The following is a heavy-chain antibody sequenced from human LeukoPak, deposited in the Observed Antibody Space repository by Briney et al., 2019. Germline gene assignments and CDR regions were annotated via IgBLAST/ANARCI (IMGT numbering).Heavy chain of an antibody. J-gene: IGHJ5*02. Sequence: PSETLSLTCTVSGGSISSGGYYWSWIRQHPGKGLEWIGYIYYSGSTYYNPSLKSRVTISVDTSKNQFSLKLSSVTAADTAVYYCARDIATCGGDCYSDWFDPWGQGTLVTVSS. CDR2: IYYSGST. CDR3: ARDIATCGGDCYSDWFDP. V-gene: IGHV4-31*03. CDR1: GGSISSGGYY. D-gene: IGHD2-21*02.